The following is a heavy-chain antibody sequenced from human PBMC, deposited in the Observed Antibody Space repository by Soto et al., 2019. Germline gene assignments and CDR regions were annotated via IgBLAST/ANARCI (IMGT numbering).Heavy chain of an antibody. CDR1: GFTFSSYW. CDR3: ASDLCDSTSCYNTFDY. D-gene: IGHD2-2*02. CDR2: IKQDGSEK. V-gene: IGHV3-7*01. J-gene: IGHJ4*02. Sequence: EVQLVESGGGLVQPGGSLRLSCAASGFTFSSYWMTWVRQAPGKGLEWVANIKQDGSEKYYVDSVKGRFTISRDNARNSLYLQMKSLRAEDTAVYYCASDLCDSTSCYNTFDYWGQGTLVTVAS.